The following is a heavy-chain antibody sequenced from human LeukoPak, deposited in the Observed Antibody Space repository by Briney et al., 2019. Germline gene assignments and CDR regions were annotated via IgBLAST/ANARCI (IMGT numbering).Heavy chain of an antibody. J-gene: IGHJ4*02. CDR1: GYTFTGYY. V-gene: IGHV1-2*04. CDR3: ARDPLYYDSSGYLRDY. CDR2: INPNSGGT. Sequence: ASVKVSCKASGYTFTGYYMHWVRQAPGQGLEWMGWINPNSGGTNYAQKFQGWVTMTRDTSISTAYMELSRLRSDDTAVYYCARDPLYYDSSGYLRDYWGQGTLVTVSS. D-gene: IGHD3-22*01.